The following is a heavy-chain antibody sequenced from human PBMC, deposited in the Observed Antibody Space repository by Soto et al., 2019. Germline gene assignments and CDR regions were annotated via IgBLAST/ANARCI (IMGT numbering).Heavy chain of an antibody. D-gene: IGHD2-2*01. CDR1: GPIFSSYG. CDR3: ARDESAGSSTSD. V-gene: IGHV3-21*01. Sequence: EVPLVESGGGLVKPGGSLRLSCVASGPIFSSYGMNWLRQAPGKGLEWVSSIDSSGRYIYYADSLQGRFTISRDNAKNSMYLPMNSLRVEDTARYFCARDESAGSSTSDWGQGTLVTVSS. J-gene: IGHJ4*02. CDR2: IDSSGRYI.